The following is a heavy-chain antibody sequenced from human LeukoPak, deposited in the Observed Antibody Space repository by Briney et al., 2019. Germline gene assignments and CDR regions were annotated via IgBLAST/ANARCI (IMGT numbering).Heavy chain of an antibody. D-gene: IGHD3-22*01. Sequence: PGGSLRLSCAASGFTFSTYAMSWVRQAPGKGLEWVSTISGSGGVIHYADSVKGPFTISRDNSKNTLYLQVSSLRVEDTAVYFCVKEGGYYYLEYWGQGTPVTVSS. J-gene: IGHJ4*02. CDR3: VKEGGYYYLEY. V-gene: IGHV3-23*01. CDR1: GFTFSTYA. CDR2: ISGSGGVI.